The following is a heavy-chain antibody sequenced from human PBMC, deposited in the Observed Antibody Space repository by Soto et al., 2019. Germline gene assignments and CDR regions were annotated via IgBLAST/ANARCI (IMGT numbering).Heavy chain of an antibody. CDR2: ISSSSTYI. CDR3: ASHLTEAESNDDFDI. V-gene: IGHV3-21*01. D-gene: IGHD3-16*01. CDR1: GFTFSSYS. Sequence: GGSLRLSCAASGFTFSSYSMNWVRQAPGKGLEWVSSISSSSTYIYYTDSVKGRFTIFSDNAKNSLYMQMNSLRAEDKAVYYCASHLTEAESNDDFDIWGQRTMVTVSS. J-gene: IGHJ3*02.